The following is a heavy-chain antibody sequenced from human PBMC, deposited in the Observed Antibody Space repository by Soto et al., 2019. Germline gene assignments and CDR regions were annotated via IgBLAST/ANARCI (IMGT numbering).Heavy chain of an antibody. Sequence: SETLSLTCTVSGGSISSYYWSWIRQPPGKGLEWIGYIYYSGSTNYNPSLKSRVTISVDTSKNQFSLKLSSVTAADTAVYYCARGWEEWVTTERWWFDPWGQGTLVTVSS. CDR1: GGSISSYY. CDR2: IYYSGST. J-gene: IGHJ5*02. D-gene: IGHD4-17*01. V-gene: IGHV4-59*01. CDR3: ARGWEEWVTTERWWFDP.